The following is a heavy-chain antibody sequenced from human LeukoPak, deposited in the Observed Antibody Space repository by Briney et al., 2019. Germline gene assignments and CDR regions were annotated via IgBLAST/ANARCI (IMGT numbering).Heavy chain of an antibody. CDR3: ARDGDEGGSGKGPYNWFDP. Sequence: PSETLSLTCTVSGGSISSGGYYWSWIRQHPGKGLEWIGYIYYSGSTYYNPSLKSRVTISVDTSKNQFSLKLSSVTAADTAVYYCARDGDEGGSGKGPYNWFDPWGQGTLVTVSS. CDR2: IYYSGST. V-gene: IGHV4-31*03. J-gene: IGHJ5*02. CDR1: GGSISSGGYY. D-gene: IGHD3-10*01.